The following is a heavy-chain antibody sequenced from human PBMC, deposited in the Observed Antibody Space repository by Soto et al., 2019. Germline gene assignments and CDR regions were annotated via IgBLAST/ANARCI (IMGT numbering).Heavy chain of an antibody. CDR1: GFSFSSYG. CDR2: ISGGGGTT. V-gene: IGHV3-23*01. J-gene: IGHJ4*02. CDR3: AKRSPVSTYYFDY. Sequence: EVQLLESGGDLVQPGGSLRLSCAASGFSFSSYGMSWVRQAPGKGLEWVSSISGGGGTTYYADSVKGRFTISRDNSKNTLYLQMNSLKVEDTAVYYCAKRSPVSTYYFDYWRQGTLVTVSS.